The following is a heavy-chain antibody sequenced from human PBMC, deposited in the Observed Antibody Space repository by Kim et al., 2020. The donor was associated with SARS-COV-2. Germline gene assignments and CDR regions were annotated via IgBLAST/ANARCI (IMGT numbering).Heavy chain of an antibody. J-gene: IGHJ4*02. CDR3: AREPQPLLSGGFDY. V-gene: IGHV1-69*13. CDR2: IIPIFGTA. Sequence: SVKVSCKASGGTFSSYAISWVRQAPGQGLEWMGGIIPIFGTANYAQKFQGRVTITADESTSTAYMELSSLRSEDTAVYYCAREPQPLLSGGFDYWGQGTLVTVSS. D-gene: IGHD2-21*02. CDR1: GGTFSSYA.